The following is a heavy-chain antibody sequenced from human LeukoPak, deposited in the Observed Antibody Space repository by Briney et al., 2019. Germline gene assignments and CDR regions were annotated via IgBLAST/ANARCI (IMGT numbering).Heavy chain of an antibody. CDR3: ARDFPYYGSGSTDY. V-gene: IGHV3-7*01. D-gene: IGHD3-10*01. CDR1: GFTFSSYW. Sequence: GGSLRLSCAASGFTFSSYWMSWVRQAPGKGLEWVANIKQDGSEKYYVDSVKGRFTISRDNSKNTLYLQMNSLRAEDTAVYYCARDFPYYGSGSTDYWGQGTLVTVSS. CDR2: IKQDGSEK. J-gene: IGHJ4*02.